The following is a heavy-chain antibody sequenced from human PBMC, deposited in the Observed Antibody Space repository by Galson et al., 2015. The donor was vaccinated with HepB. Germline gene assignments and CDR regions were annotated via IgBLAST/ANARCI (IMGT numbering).Heavy chain of an antibody. D-gene: IGHD6-13*01. V-gene: IGHV3-23*01. CDR1: GFTFSNFA. Sequence: SLRLSCAASGFTFSNFAMSWVRQSPGKGLEWVSAISGSGNTTYYADSVKGRFTISRDNSKNTLYLQMNSVRAEDTAVYYCAKDYSSTWYFHYWGQGTQVTVSS. CDR2: ISGSGNTT. J-gene: IGHJ1*01. CDR3: AKDYSSTWYFHY.